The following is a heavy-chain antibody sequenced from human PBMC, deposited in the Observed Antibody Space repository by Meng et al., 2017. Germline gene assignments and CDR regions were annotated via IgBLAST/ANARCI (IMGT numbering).Heavy chain of an antibody. V-gene: IGHV3-33*01. CDR1: GFTFSSYG. J-gene: IGHJ4*02. D-gene: IGHD3-22*01. CDR3: ARVPYYYDSSGYYSDY. CDR2: IWYDGSNK. Sequence: GESLKISCAASGFTFSSYGMHWVRQAPGKGLEWVAVIWYDGSNKYYADSVKGRFTISRDNSKNTLYLQMNSLRAEDTALYYCARVPYYYDSSGYYSDYWGQGTLVTVSS.